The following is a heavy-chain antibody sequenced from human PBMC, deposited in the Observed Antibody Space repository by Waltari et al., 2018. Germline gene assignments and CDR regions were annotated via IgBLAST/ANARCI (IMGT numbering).Heavy chain of an antibody. CDR2: INPNSGGT. J-gene: IGHJ3*02. V-gene: IGHV1-2*02. CDR3: ARDRYYDYIWGSYRPNDAFDI. Sequence: QVQLVQSGAEVKKPGASVKVSCKASGYTFTGYYMHWVRKAPGQGLEWMGWINPNSGGTNYAQKFQGRVTMTRDTSISTAYMELSRLRSDDTAVYYCARDRYYDYIWGSYRPNDAFDIWGQGTMVTVSS. CDR1: GYTFTGYY. D-gene: IGHD3-16*02.